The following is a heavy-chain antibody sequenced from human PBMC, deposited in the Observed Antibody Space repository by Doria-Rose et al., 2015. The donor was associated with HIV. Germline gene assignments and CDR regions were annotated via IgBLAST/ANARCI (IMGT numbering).Heavy chain of an antibody. V-gene: IGHV1-69*02. Sequence: VRQSPGQGLEWMGRIIPVLGIRNYAQKFQGRVTITADESTSTAYIELSNLRSEDTAVYYCATTWSGYYLDYWGKGTLVTVSS. D-gene: IGHD3-3*01. CDR3: ATTWSGYYLDY. J-gene: IGHJ4*02. CDR2: IIPVLGIR.